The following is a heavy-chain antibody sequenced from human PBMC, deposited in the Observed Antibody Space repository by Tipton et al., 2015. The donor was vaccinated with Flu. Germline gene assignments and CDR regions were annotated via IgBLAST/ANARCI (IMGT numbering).Heavy chain of an antibody. J-gene: IGHJ6*02. CDR3: ARHGIYSGSYLWYYYYGMDV. CDR1: GGSISSYY. CDR2: IYTSGST. Sequence: TLSLTCTVSGGSISSYYWSWIRQPAGKGLEWIGRIYTSGSTNYNPSLKSRVTMSVDTSKNQFSLKLSSVTAADAAVYYCARHGIYSGSYLWYYYYGMDVWGQGTTVTVSS. V-gene: IGHV4-4*07. D-gene: IGHD1-26*01.